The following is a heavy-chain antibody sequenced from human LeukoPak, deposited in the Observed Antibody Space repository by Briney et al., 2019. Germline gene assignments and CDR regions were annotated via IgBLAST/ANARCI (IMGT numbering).Heavy chain of an antibody. CDR1: GFTFSSYS. J-gene: IGHJ4*02. Sequence: GGSLRLSFAASGFTFSSYSMNWVRQAPGKGLEWVSFISSSSSYIYYADSVKGRFTISRDNAKNSLYLQMNSLRAEDTAVYYCARGEYGSGSYHIDYWGQGTLVTVSS. CDR2: ISSSSSYI. D-gene: IGHD3-10*01. CDR3: ARGEYGSGSYHIDY. V-gene: IGHV3-21*01.